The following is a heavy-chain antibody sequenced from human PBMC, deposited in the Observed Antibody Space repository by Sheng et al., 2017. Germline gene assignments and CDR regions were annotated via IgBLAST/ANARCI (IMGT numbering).Heavy chain of an antibody. CDR2: INHSGST. CDR3: ARGADDYGDYSRYY. Sequence: QVQLQQWGAGLLKPSETLSLTCAVYGGSFSGYYWSWIRQPPGKGLEWIGEINHSGSTNYNPSLKSRVTISVDTSKNQFSLKLSSVTAADTAVYYCARGADDYGDYSRYYWGQGTLVTVSS. V-gene: IGHV4-34*01. D-gene: IGHD4-17*01. CDR1: GGSFSGYY. J-gene: IGHJ4*02.